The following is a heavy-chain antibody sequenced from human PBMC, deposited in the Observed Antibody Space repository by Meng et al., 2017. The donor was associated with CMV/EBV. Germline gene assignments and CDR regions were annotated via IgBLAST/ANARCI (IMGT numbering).Heavy chain of an antibody. Sequence: CTVSGGSISSSSSYWGWIRQPPGKGLEWIGSIYYSGRTYYNPSLKSRVTISVDTSKNQFSLKLSSVTAADTAVYYCARQYQLLHFDYWGQGTLVTVSS. J-gene: IGHJ4*02. CDR1: GGSISSSSSY. V-gene: IGHV4-39*01. CDR2: IYYSGRT. D-gene: IGHD2-2*01. CDR3: ARQYQLLHFDY.